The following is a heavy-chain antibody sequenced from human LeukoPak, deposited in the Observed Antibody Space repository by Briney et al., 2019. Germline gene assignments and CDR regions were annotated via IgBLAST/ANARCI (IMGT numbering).Heavy chain of an antibody. CDR3: AKDSVYHDILSRYGMDV. Sequence: SETLSLTCAVYGGSFSGYYWSWIRQPPGKGLEWIGEINHSGSTNYNPSLKSRVTISVDTSKNQFSLKLSSVTAADTAVYYCAKDSVYHDILSRYGMDVWGQGTTVTVSS. V-gene: IGHV4-34*01. D-gene: IGHD3-9*01. CDR1: GGSFSGYY. CDR2: INHSGST. J-gene: IGHJ6*02.